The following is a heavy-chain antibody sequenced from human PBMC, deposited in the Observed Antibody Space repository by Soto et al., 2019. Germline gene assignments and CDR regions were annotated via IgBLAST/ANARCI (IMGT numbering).Heavy chain of an antibody. Sequence: SETLSLTCTVSGGSISSGDYYWSWIRQPPGKGLEWIGYIYYSGSTYYNPSLKSRVTISVDTSKNQFSLKLSSVTAADTAVYYCARGGSLLNYYDSSGYSSDYWGQGTLVTVSS. CDR1: GGSISSGDYY. D-gene: IGHD3-22*01. J-gene: IGHJ4*02. CDR3: ARGGSLLNYYDSSGYSSDY. CDR2: IYYSGST. V-gene: IGHV4-30-4*01.